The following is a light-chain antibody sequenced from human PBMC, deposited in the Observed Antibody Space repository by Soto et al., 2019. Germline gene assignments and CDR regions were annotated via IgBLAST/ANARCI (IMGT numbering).Light chain of an antibody. Sequence: DIQMTQSPSTLSGSVGDRVTITCRASQTISSWLAWYQQKPGKAPKLLTYKASTLKSGGPSRFSVSGSGTEFTLTISSLQPDDFATYYCQHYNSYSEAFGQGTKVEL. J-gene: IGKJ1*01. V-gene: IGKV1-5*03. CDR3: QHYNSYSEA. CDR1: QTISSW. CDR2: KAS.